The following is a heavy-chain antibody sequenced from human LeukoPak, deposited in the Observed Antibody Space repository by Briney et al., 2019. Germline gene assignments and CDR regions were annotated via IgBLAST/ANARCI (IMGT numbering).Heavy chain of an antibody. Sequence: PSETLSLTCAVYGGSFSGYYWSWLRQPPGKGLEWIGEINHSGSTNYNPSLKSRVTISVDTSKNQFSLKLSSVTAADTAVYYCAGRYCSGGSCSEWYYFDYWGQGTLVTVSS. CDR2: INHSGST. CDR3: AGRYCSGGSCSEWYYFDY. J-gene: IGHJ4*02. V-gene: IGHV4-34*01. CDR1: GGSFSGYY. D-gene: IGHD2-15*01.